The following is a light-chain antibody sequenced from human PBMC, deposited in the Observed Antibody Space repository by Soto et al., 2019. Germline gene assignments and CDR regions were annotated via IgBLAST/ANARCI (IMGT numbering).Light chain of an antibody. V-gene: IGKV3-20*01. Sequence: EIVLTQSPGTLTLSPGEAATLSCRASQTVNSDYLAWFQQRPGQAPRLLIFATSRRATDIPDRFSGSGSGTDFTLAIRRLEPDDFAVYCCHQVSDSPRTFGQGTKVDVK. CDR2: ATS. CDR1: QTVNSDY. J-gene: IGKJ1*01. CDR3: HQVSDSPRT.